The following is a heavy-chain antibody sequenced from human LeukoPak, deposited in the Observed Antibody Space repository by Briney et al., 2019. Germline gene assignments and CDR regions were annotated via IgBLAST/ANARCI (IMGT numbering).Heavy chain of an antibody. Sequence: GGSLRLSCAASGFTFNNYWMHWVRQAPGMGLVWVSSIRFDGGDTAYTDSAKGRFTISRDNAKNTMFLQMNNLRAEDTAVYYCAKEIDGFDVWGQGTLVTVSS. V-gene: IGHV3-74*01. CDR2: IRFDGGDT. CDR3: AKEIDGFDV. J-gene: IGHJ3*01. CDR1: GFTFNNYW.